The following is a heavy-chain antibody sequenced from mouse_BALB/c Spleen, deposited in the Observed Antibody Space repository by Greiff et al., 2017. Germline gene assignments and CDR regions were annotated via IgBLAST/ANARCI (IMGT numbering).Heavy chain of an antibody. CDR2: ISYSGST. J-gene: IGHJ2*01. V-gene: IGHV3-2*02. CDR3: ARHGGYAVDY. Sequence: EVQLQQSGPGLVKPSQSLSLTCTVTGYSITSDYAWNWIRQFPGNKLEWMGYISYSGSTSYNPSLKSRISITRDTSKNQFFLQLNSVTTEDTATYYCARHGGYAVDYWGQGTTLTVSS. CDR1: GYSITSDYA. D-gene: IGHD1-2*01.